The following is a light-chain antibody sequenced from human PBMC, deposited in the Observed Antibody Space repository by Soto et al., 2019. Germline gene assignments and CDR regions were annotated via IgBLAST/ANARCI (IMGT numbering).Light chain of an antibody. V-gene: IGKV3-20*01. CDR1: QSVSSN. J-gene: IGKJ1*01. Sequence: EVGMTQSPATLSLSPGERATHSSRASQSVSSNLAWYQQKPGQAPRLLIYGASNRATGIPDRFSGSGSGTDFTLTISRLEPEDFAVYYCQQYGSSGTFGQGTKV. CDR3: QQYGSSGT. CDR2: GAS.